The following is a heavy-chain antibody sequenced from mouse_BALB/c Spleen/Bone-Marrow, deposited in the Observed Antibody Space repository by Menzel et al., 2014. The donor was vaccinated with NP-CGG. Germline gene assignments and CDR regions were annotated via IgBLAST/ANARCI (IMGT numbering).Heavy chain of an antibody. Sequence: EVKLLESGPSLVKPSQTLSLPCSVTGDSITSGYWNWIRKFPGNKLEYMGYISYSGSTYYNPSLKSRISITRDTSKNQYYLQLNSVTTEDTATYYCARGRAMGFAYWGQGTLVTVSA. J-gene: IGHJ3*01. V-gene: IGHV3-8*02. D-gene: IGHD1-1*02. CDR1: GDSITSGY. CDR3: ARGRAMGFAY. CDR2: ISYSGST.